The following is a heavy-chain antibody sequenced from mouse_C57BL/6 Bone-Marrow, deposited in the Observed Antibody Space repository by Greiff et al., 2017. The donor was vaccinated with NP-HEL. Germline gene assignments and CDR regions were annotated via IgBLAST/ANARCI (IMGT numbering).Heavy chain of an antibody. D-gene: IGHD1-1*01. J-gene: IGHJ2*01. V-gene: IGHV1-64*01. CDR1: GYTFTSYW. CDR2: IHPNSGST. CDR3: ARDYGSSPYYFDY. Sequence: QVHVKQPGAELVKPGASVKLSCKASGYTFTSYWMHWVKQRPGQGLEWIGMIHPNSGSTNYNEKFKSKATLTVDKSSSTAYMQLSSLTSEDSAVYYCARDYGSSPYYFDYWGQGTTLTVSS.